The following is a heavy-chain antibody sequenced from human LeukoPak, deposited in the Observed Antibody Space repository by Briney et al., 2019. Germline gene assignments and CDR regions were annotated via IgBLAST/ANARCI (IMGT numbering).Heavy chain of an antibody. V-gene: IGHV3-64*01. J-gene: IGHJ4*02. Sequence: QSGGSLRLSSAASGFTFYTYGMHWVRQAPGKGREYVSGIGPDGDTTYYVNSVKGRFNISRDNSKYMLYLQMGSLTADDMAVYYCARGAQLTDYWGQGTLVTVCS. CDR1: GFTFYTYG. CDR3: ARGAQLTDY. D-gene: IGHD1-26*01. CDR2: IGPDGDTT.